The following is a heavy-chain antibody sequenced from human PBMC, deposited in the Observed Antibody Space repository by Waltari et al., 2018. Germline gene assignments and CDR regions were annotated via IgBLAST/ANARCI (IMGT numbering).Heavy chain of an antibody. Sequence: QLQLQESGPGLVRPSGTLSPICAVSGDSTGSTDCWSWVRQSPGKGLEWIGQVRGDGRTNYNPSFASRVIISLDTSTHHFALEVTSATAADTALYYCARDRGRGLYLDTWGQGILVTVAP. CDR3: ARDRGRGLYLDT. CDR1: GDSTGSTDC. V-gene: IGHV4-4*02. J-gene: IGHJ4*02. CDR2: VRGDGRT. D-gene: IGHD2-15*01.